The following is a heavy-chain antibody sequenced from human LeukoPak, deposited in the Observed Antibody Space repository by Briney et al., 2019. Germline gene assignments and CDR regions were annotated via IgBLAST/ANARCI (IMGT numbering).Heavy chain of an antibody. J-gene: IGHJ4*02. CDR1: GGSFSGYY. CDR2: INHSGST. V-gene: IGHV4-34*01. CDR3: ARGLYGDHGTG. D-gene: IGHD4-17*01. Sequence: SETLSLTCAVYGGSFSGYYWSWIRQPPGKELEWIGEINHSGSTNYNPSLKSRVTISVDTSKNQFSLKLSSVTAADTAVYYCARGLYGDHGTGWGQGTLVTVSS.